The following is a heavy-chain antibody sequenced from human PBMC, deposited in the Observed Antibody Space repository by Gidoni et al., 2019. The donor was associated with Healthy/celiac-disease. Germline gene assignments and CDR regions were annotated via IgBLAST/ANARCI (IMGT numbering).Heavy chain of an antibody. CDR3: ARSVVVTAIPYYYYMDV. V-gene: IGHV1-46*01. J-gene: IGHJ6*03. CDR1: GYTFTSYY. D-gene: IGHD2-21*02. CDR2: INPSGGST. Sequence: QVQLVQSGAEVKKPGASVTVSCKASGYTFTSYYMHWVRQAPGQGLEWMGIINPSGGSTSYAQKFQGRVTMTRDTSTSTVYMELSSLRSEDTAVYYCARSVVVTAIPYYYYMDVWGKGTTVTVSS.